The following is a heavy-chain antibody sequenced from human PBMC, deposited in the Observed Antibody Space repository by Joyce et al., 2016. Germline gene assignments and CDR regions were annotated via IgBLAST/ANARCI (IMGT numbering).Heavy chain of an antibody. Sequence: QVQLVESGGGVVQPGKSLRLSCAASGFTFSNYGMHWVRQAPGKGLEWVAVVSYDGSDKYYADSVKGRFTISRDNSKNTLYLQMNSLRGEDTTVYYCAKDIGYSYGYGCGMDVWGQGTTVTVSS. CDR3: AKDIGYSYGYGCGMDV. J-gene: IGHJ6*02. V-gene: IGHV3-30*18. D-gene: IGHD5-18*01. CDR2: VSYDGSDK. CDR1: GFTFSNYG.